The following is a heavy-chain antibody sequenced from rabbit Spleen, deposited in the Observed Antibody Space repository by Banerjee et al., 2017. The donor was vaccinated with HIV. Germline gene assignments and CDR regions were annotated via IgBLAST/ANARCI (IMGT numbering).Heavy chain of an antibody. CDR2: IYPGFGIK. CDR3: ARDWRYDDYDL. CDR1: GIDFSSYG. J-gene: IGHJ4*01. V-gene: IGHV1S7*01. Sequence: ELKESGGGLVQPGGSLKLSCKASGIDFSSYGIHWVRQAPGKGLEWIAYIYPGFGIKNYADSMKGRFTVSSDNAQNTVFLQMTSLTASDTATYFCARDWRYDDYDLWGPGTLVTVS. D-gene: IGHD2-1*01.